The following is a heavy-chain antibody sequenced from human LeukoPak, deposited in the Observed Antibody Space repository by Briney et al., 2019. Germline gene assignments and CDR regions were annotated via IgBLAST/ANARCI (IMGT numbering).Heavy chain of an antibody. V-gene: IGHV1-3*01. J-gene: IGHJ5*02. D-gene: IGHD6-13*01. CDR2: INAGNGNT. Sequence: GPVKVSCKASGYTFTSYYMHWVRQAPGQRLEWMGWINAGNGNTKYSQKFQGRVTITRDTSASTAYMELSSLRSEDTAVYYCARVGPAAGNVWFDPWGQGTLVTVSS. CDR1: GYTFTSYY. CDR3: ARVGPAAGNVWFDP.